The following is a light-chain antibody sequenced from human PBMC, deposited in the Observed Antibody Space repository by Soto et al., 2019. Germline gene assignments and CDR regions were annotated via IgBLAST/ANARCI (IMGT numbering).Light chain of an antibody. CDR3: LQAAQSQLT. V-gene: IGKV2-28*01. CDR2: LAS. J-gene: IGKJ5*01. Sequence: DIVLTQSPLSLPVTPGEPASISCRSSQSLLQSNGNNHVDWYLQRPGQSPQLLLYLASSRASGVPDRFSGSGSGTEFSLEISRVEAEDVGVYYCLQAAQSQLTFGQGTRLEIK. CDR1: QSLLQSNGNNH.